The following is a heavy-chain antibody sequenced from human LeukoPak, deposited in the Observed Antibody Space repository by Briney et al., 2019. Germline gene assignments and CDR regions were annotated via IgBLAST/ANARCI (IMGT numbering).Heavy chain of an antibody. CDR3: ARPGSGWYAFDI. J-gene: IGHJ3*02. V-gene: IGHV4-39*01. Sequence: PSETLSLTCTVSGGSISCSSSYWGWIRQPPGKGLEWIGSMYYSGSTYYNPSLKSRVTISVDTSKNQFSLNLSSVTAADTAVYYCARPGSGWYAFDIWGQGTMVTVSS. CDR1: GGSISCSSSY. CDR2: MYYSGST. D-gene: IGHD6-19*01.